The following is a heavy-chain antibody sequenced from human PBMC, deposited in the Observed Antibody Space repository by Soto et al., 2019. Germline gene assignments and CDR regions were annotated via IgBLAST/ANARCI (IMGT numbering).Heavy chain of an antibody. D-gene: IGHD5-12*01. J-gene: IGHJ4*02. CDR3: ARSRGGATSFDY. V-gene: IGHV4-31*03. CDR1: GGSISSVGYY. Sequence: QVQLQESGPGLVKPSQTLSLTCTVSGGSISSVGYYWTWIRQHPGKGLEWIGYIYYSGNTYYNPALKCRITRSVDTSKNQFSLKVSSVTAADTAVYYCARSRGGATSFDYWGQGTLVTVSS. CDR2: IYYSGNT.